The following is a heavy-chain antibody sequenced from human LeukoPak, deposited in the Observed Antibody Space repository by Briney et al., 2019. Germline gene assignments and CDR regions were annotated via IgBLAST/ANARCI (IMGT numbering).Heavy chain of an antibody. CDR3: ARDGGGDGSDAFDI. CDR2: ISSGSSYI. Sequence: PGGSLRLSCAASGFTFSSYSVNWVRQAPGKGLEWVSSISSGSSYIYYADSVKGRFTISRDNAKNSLYLQMNSLRAEDTAVYYCARDGGGDGSDAFDIWGQGTMVTVSS. V-gene: IGHV3-21*01. J-gene: IGHJ3*02. D-gene: IGHD2-21*01. CDR1: GFTFSSYS.